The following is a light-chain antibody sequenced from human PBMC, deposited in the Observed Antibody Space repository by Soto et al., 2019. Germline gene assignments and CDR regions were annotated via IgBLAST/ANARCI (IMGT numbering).Light chain of an antibody. Sequence: IPLTQSPSPLSASVGDRVTITCRASQGIRNPLAWYQQKPGKGPKLLIYLASTLQSGVPSRFSGSGSGTDFTLTISSLQPEDFATYYCQQVDSYPITFGQGTRLEIK. J-gene: IGKJ5*01. CDR1: QGIRNP. CDR3: QQVDSYPIT. CDR2: LAS. V-gene: IGKV1-9*01.